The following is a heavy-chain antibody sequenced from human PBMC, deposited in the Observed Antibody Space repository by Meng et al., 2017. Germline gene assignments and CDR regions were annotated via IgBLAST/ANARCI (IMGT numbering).Heavy chain of an antibody. CDR2: INPKSGDT. J-gene: IGHJ4*02. D-gene: IGHD6-25*01. CDR1: GFNFPDYY. CDR3: ARDEDISAAGKLFGDY. Sequence: QVQMVQSGAGGNEPGASVKVSCKPSGFNFPDYYRHWVRRAPGQGLEWMGRINPKSGDTHYAQKFQARVTMAGDTSISTAYMELSGLRSDDTAMYYCARDEDISAAGKLFGDYWGQGTLVTVSS. V-gene: IGHV1-2*06.